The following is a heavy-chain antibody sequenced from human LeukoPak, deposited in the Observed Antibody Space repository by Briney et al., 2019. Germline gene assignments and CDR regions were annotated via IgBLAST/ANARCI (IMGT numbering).Heavy chain of an antibody. CDR3: ARGSSSGYGVDY. D-gene: IGHD5-12*01. V-gene: IGHV3-72*01. Sequence: GGSLRLSCAASGFTFSDRYMDWVRQAPGKGLEWVGRIRNKANSHTTEYAASVKGRFTVSRDDSENSLYLQMNSLKTEDTAVYYCARGSSSGYGVDYWGQGTLVTVSS. J-gene: IGHJ4*02. CDR1: GFTFSDRY. CDR2: IRNKANSHTT.